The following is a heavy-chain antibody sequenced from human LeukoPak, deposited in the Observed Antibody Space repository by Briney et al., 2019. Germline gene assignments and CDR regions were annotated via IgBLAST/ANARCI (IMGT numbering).Heavy chain of an antibody. CDR1: GFTFSSYG. CDR3: AKALSYYDSSGYFEY. V-gene: IGHV3-30*02. CDR2: IRYDGSNK. Sequence: GGSLRLSCAASGFTFSSYGMHWVRQAPGKGLEWVAFIRYDGSNKYYADSVKGRFTISRDNSKNTLYLQMNSLRAEDTAVYYCAKALSYYDSSGYFEYWGQGTLGTVSS. J-gene: IGHJ4*02. D-gene: IGHD3-22*01.